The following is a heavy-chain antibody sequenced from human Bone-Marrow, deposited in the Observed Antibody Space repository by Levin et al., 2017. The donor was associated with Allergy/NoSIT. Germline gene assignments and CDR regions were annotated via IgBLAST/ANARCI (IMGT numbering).Heavy chain of an antibody. J-gene: IGHJ6*02. CDR1: GFTFSDYY. Sequence: GESLKISCAASGFTFSDYYMSWIRQAPGKGLEWVSYISSSGSTIYYADSVKGRFTISRDNAKNSLYLQMNSLRAEDTAVYYCARGWSVTEVPWADYGMDVWGQGTTVTVSS. V-gene: IGHV3-11*01. CDR2: ISSSGSTI. CDR3: ARGWSVTEVPWADYGMDV. D-gene: IGHD3-3*01.